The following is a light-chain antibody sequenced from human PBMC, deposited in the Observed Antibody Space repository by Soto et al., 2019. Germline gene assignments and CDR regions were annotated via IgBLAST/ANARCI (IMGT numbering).Light chain of an antibody. Sequence: QSALTQPASVSGSPGQSITISCTGTSSDVGNYNLVSWYQHHPGKAPKLMIYEVSKRPSGVSNRFSGSKSGDTASLTISGLQAEDEADYYCCSYAGSNYVXGTGTKVTVL. CDR2: EVS. CDR1: SSDVGNYNL. V-gene: IGLV2-23*02. J-gene: IGLJ1*01. CDR3: CSYAGSNYV.